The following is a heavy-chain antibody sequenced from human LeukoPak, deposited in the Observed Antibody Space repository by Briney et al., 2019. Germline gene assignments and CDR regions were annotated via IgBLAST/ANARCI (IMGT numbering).Heavy chain of an antibody. D-gene: IGHD5-12*01. CDR3: ARGVQGGYAQYYFDY. V-gene: IGHV3-33*01. CDR2: IWYDGSNK. Sequence: GGSLRLSCAASGFTFSSYGMHWVRQAPGKRLEWVAVIWYDGSNKYYADSVKGRFTISRDNSKNTLYLKMNSLRAEDTAVYYCARGVQGGYAQYYFDYWGQGTLVTVSS. J-gene: IGHJ4*02. CDR1: GFTFSSYG.